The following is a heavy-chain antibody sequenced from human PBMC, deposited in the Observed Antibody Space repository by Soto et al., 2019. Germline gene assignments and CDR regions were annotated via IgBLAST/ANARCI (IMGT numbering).Heavy chain of an antibody. CDR1: GFTFTSSA. Sequence: SVKVSFKASGFTFTSSAVQWVRQARGQRLEWIGWIVVGSGNTNYAQKFQERVTITRDMSTSTAYMELSSLRSEDTAVYYCARDQYSSGWRPLLYYYGMDVWGQGTTVTVSS. D-gene: IGHD6-19*01. J-gene: IGHJ6*02. V-gene: IGHV1-58*01. CDR3: ARDQYSSGWRPLLYYYGMDV. CDR2: IVVGSGNT.